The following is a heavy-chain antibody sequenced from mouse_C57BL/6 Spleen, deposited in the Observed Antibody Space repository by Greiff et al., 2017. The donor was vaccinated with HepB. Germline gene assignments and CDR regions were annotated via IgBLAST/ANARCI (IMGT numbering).Heavy chain of an antibody. J-gene: IGHJ4*01. V-gene: IGHV1-61*01. D-gene: IGHD2-4*01. CDR3: ARGGYDYDGAMDC. CDR2: IYPSDSET. Sequence: QVQLQQPGAELVRPGSSVKLSCKASGYTFTSYWMDWVKQRPGQGLEWIGNIYPSDSETHYNQKFKDKATLTVDKSSSTAYMQLSSLTSEDSAVYYCARGGYDYDGAMDCWGQGTSVTVSS. CDR1: GYTFTSYW.